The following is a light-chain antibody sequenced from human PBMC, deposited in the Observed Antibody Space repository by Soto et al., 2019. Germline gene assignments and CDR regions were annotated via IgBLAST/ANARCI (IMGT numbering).Light chain of an antibody. CDR1: QNIITF. CDR3: QQGYDTPIT. V-gene: IGKV1-39*01. Sequence: IEMTQSPSALAAPAGDTVTITFRASQNIITFLNWYQQKPGQAPKFLIYAASSLQSGVPSRFSGRGSGTDFTLTITSLQPEDFATYFCQQGYDTPITFGQGTRLEIK. J-gene: IGKJ5*01. CDR2: AAS.